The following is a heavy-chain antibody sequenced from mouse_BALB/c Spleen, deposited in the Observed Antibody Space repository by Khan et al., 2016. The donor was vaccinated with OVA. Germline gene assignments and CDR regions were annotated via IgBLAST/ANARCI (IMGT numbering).Heavy chain of an antibody. CDR3: ARSLWLLPPMDY. J-gene: IGHJ4*01. Sequence: QIQLVQSGPELKKPGETVKISCKASGYTFTNYGMNWVKQSPGKGLKWMGWINTNTGEPTYAEEFKGRFAFSLETSASTAYLQINNIKNEDTATYFCARSLWLLPPMDYWGQGTSVTVSS. CDR2: INTNTGEP. V-gene: IGHV9-3*02. D-gene: IGHD2-3*01. CDR1: GYTFTNYG.